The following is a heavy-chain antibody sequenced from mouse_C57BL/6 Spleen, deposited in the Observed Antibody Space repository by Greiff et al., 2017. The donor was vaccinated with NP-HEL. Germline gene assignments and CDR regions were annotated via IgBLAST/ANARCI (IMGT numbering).Heavy chain of an antibody. D-gene: IGHD2-1*01. Sequence: EVQLVESGGGLVKPGGSLKLSCAASGFTFSSYAMSWVRQTPEKRLEWVATISDGGSYTYYPDNVKGRFTISRDNAKNNLYLQMSHLKSEDTAMYYCARDELYYTAYWGQGTLVTVSA. CDR3: ARDELYYTAY. J-gene: IGHJ3*01. CDR2: ISDGGSYT. CDR1: GFTFSSYA. V-gene: IGHV5-4*01.